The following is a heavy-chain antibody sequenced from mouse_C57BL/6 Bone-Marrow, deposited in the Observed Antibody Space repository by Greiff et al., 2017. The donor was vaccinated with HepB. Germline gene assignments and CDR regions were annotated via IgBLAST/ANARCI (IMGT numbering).Heavy chain of an antibody. J-gene: IGHJ3*01. Sequence: EVMLVESGGGLVQPGGSMILSCVASRFTFSNYWMNWVRQSPEKGLEWVAQIRLKSDNYATLYAESVKGRFTISRDDSKTSVYLQMNNLRAEDTGIYYCTDPSWFAYWGQGTLVTVSA. CDR1: RFTFSNYW. V-gene: IGHV6-3*01. CDR3: TDPSWFAY. CDR2: IRLKSDNYAT.